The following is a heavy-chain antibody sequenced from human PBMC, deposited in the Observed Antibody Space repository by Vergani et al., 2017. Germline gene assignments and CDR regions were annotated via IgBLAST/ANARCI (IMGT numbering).Heavy chain of an antibody. D-gene: IGHD4-17*01. Sequence: EVQLVESGGGLVQPGGSLRLSCAASGFTFSSYWMSWVRQAPGKVLEWVANIKQDGSEKNYVDSVKGRFTISRDNAKNSLYLQMNSLRAEDTAVYYCTTANYGDYEDCWGQGTLVTVSS. CDR1: GFTFSSYW. J-gene: IGHJ4*02. V-gene: IGHV3-7*01. CDR2: IKQDGSEK. CDR3: TTANYGDYEDC.